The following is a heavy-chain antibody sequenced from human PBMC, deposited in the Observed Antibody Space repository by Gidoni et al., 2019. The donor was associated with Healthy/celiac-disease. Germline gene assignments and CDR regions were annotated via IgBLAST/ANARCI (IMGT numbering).Heavy chain of an antibody. J-gene: IGHJ4*02. D-gene: IGHD6-13*01. CDR2: INPRGGST. CDR3: ARAVGGEIVSSSWYLSMVY. CDR1: GYTFTSYY. V-gene: IGHV1-46*01. Sequence: QVQLVQSGAEVKKPGASVTVSCRASGYTFTSYYMHWVRQAPGQGLEWMGIINPRGGSTSYAQKFQGRVTMTRDTSTSTVYMELSSLRSEDTAVYYCARAVGGEIVSSSWYLSMVYWGQGTLVTVSS.